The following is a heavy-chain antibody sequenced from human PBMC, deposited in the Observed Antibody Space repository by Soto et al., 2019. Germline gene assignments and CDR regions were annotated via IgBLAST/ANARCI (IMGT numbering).Heavy chain of an antibody. Sequence: EVQLLESGGALVHPGGSLRLSCTASGFDFSGSEMNWFRQSPGKGLEWVAYITGSGGVMFHADYVKGRFSISRDNAKKSLFQEMSDFTADGRRVYYCAKVAPCILGSPVWGQRTLVSVSS. J-gene: IGHJ4*02. CDR3: AKVAPCILGSPV. CDR2: ITGSGGVM. CDR1: GFDFSGSE. D-gene: IGHD2-21*01. V-gene: IGHV3-48*03.